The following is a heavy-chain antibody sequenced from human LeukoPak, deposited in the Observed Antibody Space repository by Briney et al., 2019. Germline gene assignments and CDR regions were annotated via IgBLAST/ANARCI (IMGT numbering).Heavy chain of an antibody. V-gene: IGHV4-4*07. Sequence: PSETLSLTCTVSSGSISSYYWSWIRQPAGKGLEWIGRIYTDGSTNYNPSLKSRVTMSVDTSKKQFSLKLSSVTAADTAVYYCARGVGSFGDDPRDAFDIWGQGTMVTVSP. CDR1: SGSISSYY. CDR3: ARGVGSFGDDPRDAFDI. D-gene: IGHD4-17*01. CDR2: IYTDGST. J-gene: IGHJ3*02.